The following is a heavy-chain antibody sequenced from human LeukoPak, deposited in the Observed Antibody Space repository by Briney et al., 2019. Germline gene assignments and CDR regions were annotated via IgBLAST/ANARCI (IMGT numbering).Heavy chain of an antibody. Sequence: GGSLRLSCAVSGFSVTNNYMSWVRQAPGKGLEWVSVIYSGGDTYYADSVKGRFTISRDNSKNTVFLQMNSLRAEDTALYYCASRPTSKRWLAVFDYWGRGTLVTVSS. J-gene: IGHJ4*02. CDR2: IYSGGDT. V-gene: IGHV3-66*01. CDR1: GFSVTNNY. CDR3: ASRPTSKRWLAVFDY. D-gene: IGHD6-19*01.